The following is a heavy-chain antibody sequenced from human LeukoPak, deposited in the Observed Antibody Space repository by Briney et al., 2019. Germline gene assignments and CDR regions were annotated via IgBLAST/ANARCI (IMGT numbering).Heavy chain of an antibody. Sequence: ASVKVSFKASGYTFTGYYMHWVRQAPGQGLEWMGWINPNSGGTNYAQKFQGRVTMTRDTSISAAYMELSRLRSDDTAVYYCASRDGSGSYYTDYWGQGTLVTVSS. CDR2: INPNSGGT. CDR1: GYTFTGYY. CDR3: ASRDGSGSYYTDY. V-gene: IGHV1-2*02. J-gene: IGHJ4*02. D-gene: IGHD3-10*01.